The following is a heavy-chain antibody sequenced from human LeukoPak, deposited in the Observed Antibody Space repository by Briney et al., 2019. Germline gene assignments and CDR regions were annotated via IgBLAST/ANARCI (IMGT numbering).Heavy chain of an antibody. Sequence: GRSLRLSCAASGFTFSSYGMHWVRQAPGKGLEWVAVIWYDGSNKYYADSVKGRFTISRDNSKNTLYLQMNSLRAEDTAVYYYARDARIAVAFDYWGQGTLVTVSS. CDR1: GFTFSSYG. J-gene: IGHJ4*02. CDR3: ARDARIAVAFDY. V-gene: IGHV3-33*01. D-gene: IGHD6-19*01. CDR2: IWYDGSNK.